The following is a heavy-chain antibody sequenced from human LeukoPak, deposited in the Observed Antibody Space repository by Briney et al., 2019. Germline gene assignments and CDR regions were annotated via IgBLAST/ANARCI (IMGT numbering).Heavy chain of an antibody. J-gene: IGHJ4*02. V-gene: IGHV3-48*01. D-gene: IGHD3-22*01. CDR1: GFTFSTYS. Sequence: GGSLRLSCAASGFTFSTYSMNWVRQAPGKGLEWVSYISSSSSTIYYADSVGGRFTISRDNATNSLYLQMYRFRAEDTAVYYCARGSTYYDSSGQVPFDYWGQGTLVTVSS. CDR3: ARGSTYYDSSGQVPFDY. CDR2: ISSSSSTI.